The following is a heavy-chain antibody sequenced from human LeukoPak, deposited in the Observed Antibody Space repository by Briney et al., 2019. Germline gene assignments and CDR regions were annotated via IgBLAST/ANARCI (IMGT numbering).Heavy chain of an antibody. CDR1: GGSFSGYY. V-gene: IGHV4-34*01. D-gene: IGHD1-26*01. J-gene: IGHJ4*02. Sequence: PSETLSLTCAVYGGSFSGYYWSWIRQPPGKGLEWIGEINHSGSTNYNPSLKSRVTISVDTSKNQLSLKLSSVTAADTAVYYCARTYSGSYSGLFGYWGQGTLVTVSS. CDR3: ARTYSGSYSGLFGY. CDR2: INHSGST.